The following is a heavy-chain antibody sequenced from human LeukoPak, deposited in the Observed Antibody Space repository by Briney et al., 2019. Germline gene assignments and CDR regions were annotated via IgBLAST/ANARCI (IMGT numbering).Heavy chain of an antibody. CDR2: ISSSSSYI. V-gene: IGHV3-21*01. D-gene: IGHD1-26*01. J-gene: IGHJ4*02. CDR3: ARDPYKVGAYYFDY. CDR1: GFTFSSYS. Sequence: GGSLRLSCAASGFTFSSYSMNWVRQAPGKGLEWVSSISSSSSYIYYADSVKGRFTISRDNAKNSLYPQMNSLRAEDTAVYYCARDPYKVGAYYFDYWGQGTLVTVSS.